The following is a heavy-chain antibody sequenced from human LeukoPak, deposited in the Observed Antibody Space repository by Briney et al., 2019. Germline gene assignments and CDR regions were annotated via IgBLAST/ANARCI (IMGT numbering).Heavy chain of an antibody. CDR3: AKDLPDYYDNLGGFSDY. CDR2: IYSGGLT. Sequence: GGSLRLSCAASGFTVSSNYMSWVRQAPGKGLEWVSVIYSGGLTYYADSVKGRFIIFRDNSKNTLYLQMNSLRAEDTAVYYCAKDLPDYYDNLGGFSDYWGQGTLVTVSS. V-gene: IGHV3-53*01. CDR1: GFTVSSNY. D-gene: IGHD3-22*01. J-gene: IGHJ4*02.